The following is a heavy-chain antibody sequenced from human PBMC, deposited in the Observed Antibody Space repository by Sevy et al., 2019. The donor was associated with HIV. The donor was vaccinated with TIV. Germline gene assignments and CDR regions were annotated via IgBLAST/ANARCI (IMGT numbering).Heavy chain of an antibody. CDR2: IYYSGST. J-gene: IGHJ4*02. Sequence: SESLSLTCTVSGGSISSGDYYWSWIRQPPGKGLEWIGYIYYSGSTYYNPSLMSRVTISVDTSKNQFSLKLSSVTAADTALYYCARGALYCSGGSCYFFDYWGQGTLVTVSS. CDR3: ARGALYCSGGSCYFFDY. CDR1: GGSISSGDYY. V-gene: IGHV4-30-4*01. D-gene: IGHD2-15*01.